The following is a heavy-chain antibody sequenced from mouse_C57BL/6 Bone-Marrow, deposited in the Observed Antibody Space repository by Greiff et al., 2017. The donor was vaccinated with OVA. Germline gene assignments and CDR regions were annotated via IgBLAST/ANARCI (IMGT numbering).Heavy chain of an antibody. CDR3: TPYYYGSIDY. V-gene: IGHV14-1*01. J-gene: IGHJ2*01. CDR2: IDPWDGDN. D-gene: IGHD1-1*01. Sequence: VQLPQSGAALVRPGASVKLSCTASGFHIKDYYMHWVKQRPEQGLEWIGRIDPWDGDNEYAPKFQGQATMTAETSSNTAYLQLSRLTSEDTAVYYCTPYYYGSIDYWGQGTTLTVSS. CDR1: GFHIKDYY.